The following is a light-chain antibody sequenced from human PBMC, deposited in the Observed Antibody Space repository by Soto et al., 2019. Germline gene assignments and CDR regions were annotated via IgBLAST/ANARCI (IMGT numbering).Light chain of an antibody. CDR2: GAS. CDR1: QSVSSN. V-gene: IGKV3-15*01. J-gene: IGKJ1*01. CDR3: QQYNNWPRT. Sequence: EIVMTQSPATLSVSPGERATLSCRASQSVSSNLAWYQQKPGQAPRLLIYGASTRATGIPARFSGSWCGTDFTLTISSLQSEDFAVYYCQQYNNWPRTFGQGTKVEIK.